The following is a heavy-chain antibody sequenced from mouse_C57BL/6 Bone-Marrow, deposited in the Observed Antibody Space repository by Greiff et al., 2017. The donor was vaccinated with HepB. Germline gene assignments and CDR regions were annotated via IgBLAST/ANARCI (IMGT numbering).Heavy chain of an antibody. CDR1: GYTFTSYL. V-gene: IGHV1-64*01. D-gene: IGHD1-1*01. CDR2: IHPNSGST. CDR3: ARTHYYGSSLAWFAY. Sequence: VQLQQPGAELVKPGASVKLSCKASGYTFTSYLMHWVKQRPGQGLEWIGMIHPNSGSTNYNEKFKSKATLTVDKSSSTAYMQLSSLTSEDSAVYYCARTHYYGSSLAWFAYWGQGTLVTVSA. J-gene: IGHJ3*01.